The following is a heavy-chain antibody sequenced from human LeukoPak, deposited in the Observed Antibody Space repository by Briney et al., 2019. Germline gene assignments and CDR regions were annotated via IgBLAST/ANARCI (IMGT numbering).Heavy chain of an antibody. Sequence: GSLRLSCAASGFTVSSNYMSWVRQAPGKGLEWVSVIYSGGSTYYADSVKGRFTISRHNSKNTLYLQMNSLRAEDTAVYYCARAMYYYDSSGYPGYYFDYWGQGTLVTVSS. CDR2: IYSGGST. CDR1: GFTVSSNY. V-gene: IGHV3-53*04. J-gene: IGHJ4*02. D-gene: IGHD3-22*01. CDR3: ARAMYYYDSSGYPGYYFDY.